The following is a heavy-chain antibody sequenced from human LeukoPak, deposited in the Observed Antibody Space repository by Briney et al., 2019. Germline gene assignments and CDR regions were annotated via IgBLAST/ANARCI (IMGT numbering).Heavy chain of an antibody. CDR3: ARDKYYYDSSGGGYYFDY. J-gene: IGHJ4*02. CDR2: IGSSSSYI. V-gene: IGHV3-21*01. D-gene: IGHD3-22*01. Sequence: VAESPRKGLEGVSSIGSSSSYIYYADSVESRFTISRDNAKDSLYLQMNSLRAEDTAVYYCARDKYYYDSSGGGYYFDYWGQGTLVTVSS.